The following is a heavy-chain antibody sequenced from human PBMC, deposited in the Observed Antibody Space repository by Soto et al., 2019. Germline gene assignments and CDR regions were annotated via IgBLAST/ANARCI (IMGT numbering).Heavy chain of an antibody. Sequence: EVQVVESGGDLVEPGGSLRLSGVTSGFMFSSAWMSWVRQGPGKGLEWVARIKSKNDGGAADYAAPVNGRFSISRDDSKSTVYLQMNSLRAEDTALYYCVEGWNDFWGQGTLVTVSS. CDR2: IKSKNDGGAA. J-gene: IGHJ4*02. CDR3: VEGWNDF. D-gene: IGHD1-1*01. CDR1: GFMFSSAW. V-gene: IGHV3-15*01.